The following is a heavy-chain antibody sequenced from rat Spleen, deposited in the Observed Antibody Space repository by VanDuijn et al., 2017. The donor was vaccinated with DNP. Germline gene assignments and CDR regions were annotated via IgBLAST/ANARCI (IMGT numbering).Heavy chain of an antibody. V-gene: IGHV2-47*01. D-gene: IGHD1-12*03. CDR3: ARSGVDYYDGYYYVRAMDA. J-gene: IGHJ4*01. CDR2: IWSNGNT. Sequence: QVQLKESGPGLVQPSQTLSLTCTVSGLSLTSNSVSWIRQPPGKGLEWMGVIWSNGNTDYNSALKSRLSISRDTSKGQVLLKMNSLQTEDTAMYFCARSGVDYYDGYYYVRAMDAWGQGTSVTVSS. CDR1: GLSLTSNS.